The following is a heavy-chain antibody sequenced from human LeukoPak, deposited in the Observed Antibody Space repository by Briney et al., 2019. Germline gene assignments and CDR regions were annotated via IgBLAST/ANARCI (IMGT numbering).Heavy chain of an antibody. J-gene: IGHJ4*02. V-gene: IGHV1-69*13. CDR2: ITAIFRTT. CDR1: GGTFSSYA. CDR3: ARHSGYHSTMYLDY. D-gene: IGHD3-22*01. Sequence: GASVKVSRKASGGTFSSYAISWVRQAPGQGLEWMGGITAIFRTTNYAQKFQGRVTITADESMSTVYMELSSLRSEDTAVYYCARHSGYHSTMYLDYWGQGTLVTVSS.